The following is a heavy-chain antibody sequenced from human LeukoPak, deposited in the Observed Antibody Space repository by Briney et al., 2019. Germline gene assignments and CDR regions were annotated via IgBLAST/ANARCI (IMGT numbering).Heavy chain of an antibody. CDR2: IYYSGST. CDR1: GGSISSSSYN. Sequence: SETLSLTCTVSGGSISSSSYNWGWIRQPPVKGLEWIGSIYYSGSTYYNPSLKSRVTISVDTSKNQFSLKLSSVTAADTAVYYCARTDYYYYGMDVWGQGTTVTVSS. D-gene: IGHD2-21*02. CDR3: ARTDYYYYGMDV. J-gene: IGHJ6*02. V-gene: IGHV4-39*01.